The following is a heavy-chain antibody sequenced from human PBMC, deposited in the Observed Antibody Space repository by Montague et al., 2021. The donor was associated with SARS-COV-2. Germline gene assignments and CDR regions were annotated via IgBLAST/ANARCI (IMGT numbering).Heavy chain of an antibody. CDR3: ARGLPVTTLFYYFGMDV. CDR2: INHYGST. V-gene: IGHV4-34*01. CDR1: GGSFSGNY. D-gene: IGHD4-11*01. J-gene: IGHJ6*02. Sequence: SETLSLTCAVYGGSFSGNYWSWIRQPPGKGLEWIGEINHYGSTNXNPSFKSRVTMSVDTSKNQFSLKLSSVTAADTAVYYCARGLPVTTLFYYFGMDVWGQGTTVTVSS.